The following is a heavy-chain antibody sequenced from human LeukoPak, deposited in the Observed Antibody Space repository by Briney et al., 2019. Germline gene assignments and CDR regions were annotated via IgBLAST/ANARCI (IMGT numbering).Heavy chain of an antibody. V-gene: IGHV3-43*01. D-gene: IGHD1-26*01. CDR2: INWNGGTT. CDR1: GFTFDDYT. J-gene: IGHJ4*02. Sequence: PGGSLRLSCAASGFTFDDYTMHWVRQAPGKGLEWVSLINWNGGTTFYAHSVKGRFTISRQNSKNSLYLQMNNLRPEDTAFYYCVKDHLTGSGSGSGTYPGLGRPTFYFDSWGQGTLVTVSS. CDR3: VKDHLTGSGSGSGTYPGLGRPTFYFDS.